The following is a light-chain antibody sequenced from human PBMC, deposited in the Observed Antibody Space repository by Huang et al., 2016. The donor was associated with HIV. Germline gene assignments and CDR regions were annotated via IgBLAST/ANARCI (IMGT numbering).Light chain of an antibody. Sequence: EIKMTQSPATLSVSPGGRVTLSCRASQNVSNNLAWYQQKTGQAPRLRIYDTSTRASGIPARFSGSGSGTEFTLTISGLQSEDFAIYYCQQYDKWPPGLTFGGGTKVEI. CDR2: DTS. CDR1: QNVSNN. CDR3: QQYDKWPPGLT. J-gene: IGKJ4*01. V-gene: IGKV3D-15*01.